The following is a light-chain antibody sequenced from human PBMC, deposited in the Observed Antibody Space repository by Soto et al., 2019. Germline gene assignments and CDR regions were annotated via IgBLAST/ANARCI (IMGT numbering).Light chain of an antibody. Sequence: QSALTQPASVSGSPGQSITISCTGTSSDIGHYDYVSWYQQHPGKAPKLMIYHVTYRPSGVSNRYSGSKSGNSASLTISGLQADDESDYYCCSLTTSHAYVFGSGTKVTVL. CDR3: CSLTTSHAYV. CDR1: SSDIGHYDY. CDR2: HVT. J-gene: IGLJ1*01. V-gene: IGLV2-14*03.